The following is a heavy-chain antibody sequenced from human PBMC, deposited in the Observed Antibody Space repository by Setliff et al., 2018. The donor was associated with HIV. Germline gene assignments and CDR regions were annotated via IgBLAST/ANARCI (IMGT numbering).Heavy chain of an antibody. CDR2: IYTTGIT. D-gene: IGHD5-18*01. Sequence: SETLSLTCTVSGGSISSGSYYWSWIRQPAGKGLEWIGRIYTTGITNYIPSLKSRVTISLDTSKNQFSLKLNSVTAADTAVYYCARTRGYTYGYIDSWAQGTLVTVSS. J-gene: IGHJ4*02. CDR3: ARTRGYTYGYIDS. CDR1: GGSISSGSYY. V-gene: IGHV4-61*02.